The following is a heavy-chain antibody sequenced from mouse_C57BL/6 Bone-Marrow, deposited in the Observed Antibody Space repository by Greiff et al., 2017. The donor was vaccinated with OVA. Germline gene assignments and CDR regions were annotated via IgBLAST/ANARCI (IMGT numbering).Heavy chain of an antibody. CDR3: ARRGYYGSSLYYAMDY. V-gene: IGHV1-80*01. D-gene: IGHD1-1*01. CDR1: GYAFSSYW. J-gene: IGHJ4*01. Sequence: VQLVESGAELVKPGASVKISCKASGYAFSSYWMNWVKQRPGKGLEWIGQIYPGDGDTNYNGKFKGKATLTADKSSSTAYMQLSSLTSEDSAVYYCARRGYYGSSLYYAMDYWGQGTSVTVSS. CDR2: IYPGDGDT.